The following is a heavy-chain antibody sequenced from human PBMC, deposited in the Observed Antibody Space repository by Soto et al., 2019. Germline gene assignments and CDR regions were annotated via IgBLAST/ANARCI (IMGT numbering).Heavy chain of an antibody. CDR2: IYYSGST. J-gene: IGHJ6*02. Sequence: SETLSLTCTVSGGSISSSSYYWGWIRQPPGKGLEWIGSIYYSGSTYYNPSLKSRVTISVDTSKNQFSLKLSSVTAADTAVYYCARHCFSGPGGHHYRLDVWGQRTTVPGSS. CDR3: ARHCFSGPGGHHYRLDV. CDR1: GGSISSSSYY. V-gene: IGHV4-39*01. D-gene: IGHD3-10*01.